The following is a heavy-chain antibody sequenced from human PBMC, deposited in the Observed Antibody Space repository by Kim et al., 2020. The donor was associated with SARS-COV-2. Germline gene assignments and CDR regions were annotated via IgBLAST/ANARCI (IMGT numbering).Heavy chain of an antibody. V-gene: IGHV1-18*01. J-gene: IGHJ6*02. D-gene: IGHD5-18*01. CDR1: GYTFTSYG. CDR3: AREQTGGYSYGYDYYYGMDV. CDR2: ISAYNGNT. Sequence: ASVKVSCKASGYTFTSYGISWVRQAPGQGLEWMGWISAYNGNTNYAQKLQGRVTMTTDTSTSTAYMELRSLRSDDTAVYYCAREQTGGYSYGYDYYYGMDVWGQGTTVTVSS.